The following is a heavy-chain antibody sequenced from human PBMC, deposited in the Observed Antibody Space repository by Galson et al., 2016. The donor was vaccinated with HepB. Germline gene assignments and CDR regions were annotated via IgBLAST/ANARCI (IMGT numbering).Heavy chain of an antibody. V-gene: IGHV3-11*06. CDR3: ARAGATVASHFDF. CDR2: ISSTSIYT. D-gene: IGHD4-23*01. J-gene: IGHJ4*02. CDR1: GFTFSSSV. Sequence: SLRLSCAASGFTFSSSVMSWIRQAPGKGLEWVSYISSTSIYTNYADSVKGRFTISRDNAQNSLYLQVSSLRAEDTAVYYCARAGATVASHFDFWGQGTLVTVSS.